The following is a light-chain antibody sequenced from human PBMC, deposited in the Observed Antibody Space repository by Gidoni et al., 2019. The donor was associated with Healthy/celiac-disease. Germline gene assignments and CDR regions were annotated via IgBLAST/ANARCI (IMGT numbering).Light chain of an antibody. J-gene: IGKJ1*01. CDR3: QQDGSSPPT. CDR1: QSVSSSY. Sequence: EIVLTQSPCTLSLSQGERATISCRASQSVSSSYLAWYQQKPGQAPRLLIYGASSRATGIPDRFSGSGSGTDFTLTISRLEPEDFAVYFCQQDGSSPPTFGRGTKVEIK. V-gene: IGKV3-20*01. CDR2: GAS.